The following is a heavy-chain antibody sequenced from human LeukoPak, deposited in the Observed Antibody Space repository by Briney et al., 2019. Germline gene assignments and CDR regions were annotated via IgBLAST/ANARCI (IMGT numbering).Heavy chain of an antibody. CDR2: ISYDGSNK. Sequence: PGRSLRLSCAASGFTLSSYAMHWVRQAPGKGLEWVAVISYDGSNKYYADSVKGRFTISRDNSKNTLYLQMNSLRAEDTAVYYCARDTPSSSWSFYYYGMDVWGQGTTVTVSS. CDR1: GFTLSSYA. D-gene: IGHD6-13*01. CDR3: ARDTPSSSWSFYYYGMDV. J-gene: IGHJ6*02. V-gene: IGHV3-30*04.